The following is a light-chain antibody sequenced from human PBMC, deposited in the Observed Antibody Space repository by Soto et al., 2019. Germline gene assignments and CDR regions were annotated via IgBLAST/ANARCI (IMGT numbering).Light chain of an antibody. V-gene: IGLV2-14*01. J-gene: IGLJ2*01. CDR2: EVS. CDR3: SSYTSRTTPV. CDR1: SSDVGGYAY. Sequence: QSVLTQPASVSGSPGQSITISCTGTSSDVGGYAYVSWYQQYPGKAPKLVISEVSNRPSGVSLRFSGSRSGNTASLTTSGLQAEDEADYYCSSYTSRTTPVFGGGTKLTVL.